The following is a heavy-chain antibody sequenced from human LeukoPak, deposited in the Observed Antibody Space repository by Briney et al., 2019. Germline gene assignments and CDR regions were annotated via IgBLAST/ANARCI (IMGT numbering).Heavy chain of an antibody. D-gene: IGHD3-22*01. CDR1: GYTFTGYY. Sequence: ASVKVSCKASGYTFTGYYMHWVRQAPGQGLEWMGIINPSGGRASYAQKFQGRVTMTRDMSTSTVYMELSSLRSEDTAVYYCARNGVVVIEGYCYYYMDVWGKGTTVTVSS. J-gene: IGHJ6*03. CDR3: ARNGVVVIEGYCYYYMDV. V-gene: IGHV1-46*01. CDR2: INPSGGRA.